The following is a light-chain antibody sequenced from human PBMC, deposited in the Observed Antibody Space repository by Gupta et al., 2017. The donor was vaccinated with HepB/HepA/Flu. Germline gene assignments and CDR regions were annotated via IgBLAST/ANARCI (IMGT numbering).Light chain of an antibody. J-gene: IGLJ1*01. CDR3: GAYAGSNV. CDR1: SSDLGSYNL. CDR2: EGS. V-gene: IGLV2-23*01. Sequence: QSALTQPASVSGSPGPSITISGTGTSSDLGSYNLVSWYQQPPGKAPKIMIDEGSRRPSGGSNRFSDATSGNTASLTIAGRQAEDEDDYYCGAYAGSNVFGTGTKVTVL.